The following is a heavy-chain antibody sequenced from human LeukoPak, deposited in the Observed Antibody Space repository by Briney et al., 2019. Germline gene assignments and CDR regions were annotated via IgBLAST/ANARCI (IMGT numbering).Heavy chain of an antibody. J-gene: IGHJ4*02. D-gene: IGHD3-22*01. CDR1: GGSFSGYY. Sequence: SETLSLTCAVYGGSFSGYYWSWIRQPPGKGLEWIGEINHSGSTNYNPSLKSRVTISVDTSKNQFSLKLSSVTAADTAVYYCARVATYYYDSSGYYVDYWGQGTLVTVSS. CDR3: ARVATYYYDSSGYYVDY. V-gene: IGHV4-34*01. CDR2: INHSGST.